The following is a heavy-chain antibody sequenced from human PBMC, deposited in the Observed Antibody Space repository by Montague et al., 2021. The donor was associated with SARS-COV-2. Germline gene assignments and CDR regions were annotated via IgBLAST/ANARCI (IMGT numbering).Heavy chain of an antibody. CDR1: GDSVSSNSAA. CDR3: ARGIWFGELLTGYYYYGMDV. J-gene: IGHJ6*02. CDR2: TYYRSKWYN. Sequence: CAISGDSVSSNSAAWNWIRQSPSSGLEWLVRTYYRSKWYNDYAVSVKSRITINPDTSKNQFSLQLNSVTPEDTAVYYCARGIWFGELLTGYYYYGMDVWGQGTTVTVSS. V-gene: IGHV6-1*01. D-gene: IGHD3-10*01.